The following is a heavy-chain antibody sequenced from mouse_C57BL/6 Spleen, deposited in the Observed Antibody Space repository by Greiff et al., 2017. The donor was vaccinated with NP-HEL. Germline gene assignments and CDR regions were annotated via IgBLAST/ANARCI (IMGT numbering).Heavy chain of an antibody. D-gene: IGHD1-1*01. J-gene: IGHJ4*01. CDR1: GYAFSSYW. CDR3: ARDYGSSYDYAMDY. Sequence: QVQLQQSGAELVKPGASVKISCKASGYAFSSYWMNWVKQRPGKGLEWIGQIYPGDGDTNYNGKFKGKATLTADKSSSKAYMQLSSLTSEDSAVYFCARDYGSSYDYAMDYWGQGTSVTVSS. CDR2: IYPGDGDT. V-gene: IGHV1-80*01.